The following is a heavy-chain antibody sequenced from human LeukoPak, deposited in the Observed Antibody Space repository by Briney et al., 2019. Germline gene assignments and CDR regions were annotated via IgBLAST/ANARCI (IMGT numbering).Heavy chain of an antibody. CDR3: ARNQAVAGNRGAMDI. CDR1: GYSISSSNW. J-gene: IGHJ3*02. V-gene: IGHV4-28*01. CDR2: IYYSGSA. D-gene: IGHD6-19*01. Sequence: SETLSLTCAVSGYSISSSNWWGWFRQPPGKGLEWIGYIYYSGSAYYNTSLNSRVTMSVDTSKNQFSLKLSSVTAVDTAVYYCARNQAVAGNRGAMDIWGQRTMVTVSS.